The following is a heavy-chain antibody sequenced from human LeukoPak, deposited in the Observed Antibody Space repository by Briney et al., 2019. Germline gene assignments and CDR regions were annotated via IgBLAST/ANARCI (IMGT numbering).Heavy chain of an antibody. CDR3: ARYNHSSGWYYFDY. Sequence: SETLSLTCAVSGGSFSGHYWNWIRQPPGKGLEWIGYIYYSGSTNYNPSLKSRVTISVDTSKNQFSLKLSSVTAADTAVYYCARYNHSSGWYYFDYWGQGTLVTVSS. J-gene: IGHJ4*02. V-gene: IGHV4-59*11. CDR1: GGSFSGHY. CDR2: IYYSGST. D-gene: IGHD6-19*01.